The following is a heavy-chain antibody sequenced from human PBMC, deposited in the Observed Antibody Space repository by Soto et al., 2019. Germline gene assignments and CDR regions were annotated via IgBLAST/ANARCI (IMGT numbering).Heavy chain of an antibody. V-gene: IGHV5-51*01. J-gene: IGHJ4*02. D-gene: IGHD6-13*01. CDR2: IYPGDSDT. Sequence: PGESLKISCKASGYSFTTYWIGLVLQMPGKGLEWMGIIYPGDSDTRYSPSFQGQVTISADRSISTAYLQWSSLKASDSAMFYCARKDIAGNSVDFWGQGTLVTVSS. CDR1: GYSFTTYW. CDR3: ARKDIAGNSVDF.